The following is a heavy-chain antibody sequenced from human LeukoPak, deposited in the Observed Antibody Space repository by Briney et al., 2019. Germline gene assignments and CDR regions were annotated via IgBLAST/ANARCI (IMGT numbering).Heavy chain of an antibody. Sequence: WGSPRLSCAASEFSFSSSWMNWVGQAPGKGLEWVANIKQDGSAKYYVDTGKGRFTISRDNAKNSLYLQMNSLRAEDTAVYYCGGGGYWGQGVLLTVSS. CDR3: GGGGY. CDR2: IKQDGSAK. CDR1: EFSFSSSW. D-gene: IGHD6-25*01. J-gene: IGHJ4*02. V-gene: IGHV3-7*05.